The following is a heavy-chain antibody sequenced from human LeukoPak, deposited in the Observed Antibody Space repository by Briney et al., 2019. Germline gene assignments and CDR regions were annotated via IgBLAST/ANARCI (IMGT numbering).Heavy chain of an antibody. CDR3: ARGRARHIVVVPAAISENYYYYMDV. CDR2: IYHSGST. J-gene: IGHJ6*03. Sequence: PSETLSLTCTVSGGSISSGAYYWSWIRQPPGKGLEWIGYIYHSGSTYYNPSLKSRVTISVDRSKNQFSLKLSSVTAADTAVYYCARGRARHIVVVPAAISENYYYYMDVWGKGTTVTVSS. CDR1: GGSISSGAYY. V-gene: IGHV4-30-2*01. D-gene: IGHD2-2*01.